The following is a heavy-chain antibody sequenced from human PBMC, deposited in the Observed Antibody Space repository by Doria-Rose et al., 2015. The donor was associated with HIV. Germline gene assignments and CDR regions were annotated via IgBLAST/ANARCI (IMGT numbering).Heavy chain of an antibody. J-gene: IGHJ4*02. Sequence: ESGPVLVKPTETLTLTCTVSGVSLSSPGMGVSWIRQPPGKALEWLANIFSDDESSYKPALKSRLTISRGTSKSQVVLTMTDMDPVDTATYYCARIKSSRWYHKYYFDFWGQGTLVIVSA. CDR2: IFSDDES. D-gene: IGHD6-13*01. V-gene: IGHV2-26*01. CDR3: ARIKSSRWYHKYYFDF. CDR1: GVSLSSPGMG.